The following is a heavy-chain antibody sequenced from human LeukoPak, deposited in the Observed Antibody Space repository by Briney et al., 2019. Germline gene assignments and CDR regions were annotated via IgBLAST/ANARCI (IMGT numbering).Heavy chain of an antibody. CDR1: GFTFSSYS. CDR3: ARAEEYYYDSSGLRTFDY. V-gene: IGHV3-21*01. J-gene: IGHJ4*02. D-gene: IGHD3-22*01. Sequence: GGSLGLSCAASGFTFSSYSMNWVRQAPGKGLEWVSSISSSSYIYYADSVKGRFTISRDNAKNSLYLQMNSLRAEDTAVYYCARAEEYYYDSSGLRTFDYWGQGTLVTVSS. CDR2: ISSSSYI.